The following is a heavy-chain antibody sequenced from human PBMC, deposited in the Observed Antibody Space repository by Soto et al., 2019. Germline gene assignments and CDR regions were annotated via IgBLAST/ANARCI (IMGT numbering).Heavy chain of an antibody. D-gene: IGHD6-25*01. J-gene: IGHJ5*02. CDR1: GFAFSTYA. V-gene: IGHV3-23*01. CDR2: ISGSGGSS. Sequence: GGSLRLSCAASGFAFSTYAMTWVRQAPGKGLEWVSVISGSGGSSYYADSVKGRFTIARDNAKNTVFLQMSSLRAEDTAVYYCAREVIAATGTIRWFDPWGQGTLVTVSS. CDR3: AREVIAATGTIRWFDP.